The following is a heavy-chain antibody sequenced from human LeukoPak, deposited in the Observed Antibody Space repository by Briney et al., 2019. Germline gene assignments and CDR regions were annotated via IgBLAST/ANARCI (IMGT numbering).Heavy chain of an antibody. Sequence: PGGSLRLSCVASGFTFSSFGMHWVRQAPGKGLEWVAVISFDGSNKYYGDSVKGRFTISRDNSKNTLYLQMNSLRAEDTAVYYCAKDWDPDYWGQGTLVTVSS. CDR3: AKDWDPDY. V-gene: IGHV3-33*06. J-gene: IGHJ4*02. CDR2: ISFDGSNK. CDR1: GFTFSSFG. D-gene: IGHD1-26*01.